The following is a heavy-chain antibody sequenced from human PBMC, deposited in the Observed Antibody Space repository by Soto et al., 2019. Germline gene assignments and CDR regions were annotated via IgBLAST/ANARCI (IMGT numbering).Heavy chain of an antibody. CDR2: IWYDGSNK. D-gene: IGHD6-13*01. CDR3: ARDPYSSSWYRSKKNAFDI. CDR1: GFTFSSYG. V-gene: IGHV3-33*01. Sequence: QVQLVESGGGVVQPGRSLRLSCAASGFTFSSYGMHWVRQAPGKGLEWVAVIWYDGSNKYYADSVKGRFTISRDNSKNTLYLQMNSLRAEDTAVYYCARDPYSSSWYRSKKNAFDIWGQGTMVTVSS. J-gene: IGHJ3*02.